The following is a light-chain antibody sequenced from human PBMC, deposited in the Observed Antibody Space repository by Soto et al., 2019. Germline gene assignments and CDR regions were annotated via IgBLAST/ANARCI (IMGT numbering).Light chain of an antibody. J-gene: IGKJ1*01. Sequence: ELVLTQSPGTLSLSPGERATLSCRASQSVSSSYLAWYQQKPGQAPRLLIYGASSRANGIPDRFSGSGSGTDFTLTIGRLEPEDFAVYYCQQYGSSPPWTFGQGTKVDIK. CDR1: QSVSSSY. CDR3: QQYGSSPPWT. CDR2: GAS. V-gene: IGKV3-20*01.